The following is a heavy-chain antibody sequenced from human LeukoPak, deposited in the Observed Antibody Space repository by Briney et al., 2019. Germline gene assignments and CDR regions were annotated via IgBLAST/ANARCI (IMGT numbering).Heavy chain of an antibody. D-gene: IGHD3-9*01. CDR2: IYYSGST. J-gene: IGHJ6*02. V-gene: IGHV4-59*08. Sequence: SETLSLTCTVSGDSISSYYWSWIRQPPGKGLEWVGYIYYSGSTNYNPSLKCRVTISLDTSKNQFSLKLSSVTAADTAVYYCARSGILTGYYNDYYYYGMDVWGQGTTVTVSS. CDR1: GDSISSYY. CDR3: ARSGILTGYYNDYYYYGMDV.